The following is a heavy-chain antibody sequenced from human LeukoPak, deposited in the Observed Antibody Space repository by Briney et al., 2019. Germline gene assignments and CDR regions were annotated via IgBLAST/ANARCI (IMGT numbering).Heavy chain of an antibody. V-gene: IGHV4-34*01. D-gene: IGHD3-22*01. CDR1: GGSFSGYY. CDR2: INHSGST. CDR3: ARGPSSNYYDSSGYRGYFDY. Sequence: KPSETLSLTCAVYGGSFSGYYWSWIRQPPGKGLEWIGEINHSGSTNYNPSLKSRVTISVDTSKNQFSLKLSSVTAADTAVYYCARGPSSNYYDSSGYRGYFDYWGQGTLVTVSS. J-gene: IGHJ4*02.